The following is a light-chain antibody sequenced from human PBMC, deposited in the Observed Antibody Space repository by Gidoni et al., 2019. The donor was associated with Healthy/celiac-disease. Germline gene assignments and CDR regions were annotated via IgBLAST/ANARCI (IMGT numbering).Light chain of an antibody. Sequence: QSVLTQPPSASGTPGQRVTISCSGSSSNLGSNTVNWYQQLPGTAPKLLIYSNNQRPSGVPDRFSGSKSGTSASLAISGLQSEDEADYYCAAWDDSLSVVFGGGTKLTVL. CDR2: SNN. J-gene: IGLJ2*01. CDR1: SSNLGSNT. CDR3: AAWDDSLSVV. V-gene: IGLV1-44*01.